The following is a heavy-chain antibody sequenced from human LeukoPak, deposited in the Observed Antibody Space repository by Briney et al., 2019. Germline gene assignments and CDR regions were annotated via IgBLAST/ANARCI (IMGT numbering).Heavy chain of an antibody. CDR3: ARAGSGYSFDY. D-gene: IGHD5-12*01. CDR2: LYYSGST. Sequence: SETLSLTCTVSGGSISSYYWSWIRRSPGKGLEWIGYLYYSGSTNYNPSLKSRVTISVDTSKNQFSLKLSSVTAADTAVYYCARAGSGYSFDYWGQGTLVTVSS. CDR1: GGSISSYY. J-gene: IGHJ4*02. V-gene: IGHV4-59*01.